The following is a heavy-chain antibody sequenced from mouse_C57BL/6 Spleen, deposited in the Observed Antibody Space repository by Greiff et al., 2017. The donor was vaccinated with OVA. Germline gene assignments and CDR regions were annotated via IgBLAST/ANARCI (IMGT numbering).Heavy chain of an antibody. CDR1: GYSITSGYY. CDR3: ARRAQATRFDY. V-gene: IGHV3-6*01. J-gene: IGHJ2*01. D-gene: IGHD3-2*02. CDR2: ISYDGSN. Sequence: ESGPGLVKPSQSLSLTCSVTGYSITSGYYWNWIRQFPGNKLEWMGYISYDGSNNYNPSLKNRISITRDTSKNQFFLKLNSVTTEDTATYYCARRAQATRFDYWGQGTTLTVSS.